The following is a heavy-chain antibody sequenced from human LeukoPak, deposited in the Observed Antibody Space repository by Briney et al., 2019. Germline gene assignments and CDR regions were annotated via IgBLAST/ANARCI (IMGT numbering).Heavy chain of an antibody. V-gene: IGHV3-48*03. Sequence: GGSLRLSCAASGFTFSRYEMNWVRQAPGKGLEWISYISPGGDTIYYADSVKGRFTISRDNSKNTLYLQVNSLRAEDTAVYYCARVVYDSDWYVDFWGQGTLVTVSS. CDR3: ARVVYDSDWYVDF. CDR1: GFTFSRYE. CDR2: ISPGGDTI. D-gene: IGHD3-22*01. J-gene: IGHJ4*02.